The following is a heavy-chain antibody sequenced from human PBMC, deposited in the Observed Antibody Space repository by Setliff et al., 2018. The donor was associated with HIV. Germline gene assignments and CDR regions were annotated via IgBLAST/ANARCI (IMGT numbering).Heavy chain of an antibody. J-gene: IGHJ4*02. CDR3: ARMSGGYSGGYFDY. CDR2: IYASGSP. CDR1: GGSFSGYY. V-gene: IGHV4-59*10. Sequence: SETLSLTCAVYGGSFSGYYWNWVRQPAGKGLEWIGRIYASGSPTYNPSLKSRVTISVDTAKNQCSLRLNSVTAADTAVYYCARMSGGYSGGYFDYWGQGTQVTVSS. D-gene: IGHD3-22*01.